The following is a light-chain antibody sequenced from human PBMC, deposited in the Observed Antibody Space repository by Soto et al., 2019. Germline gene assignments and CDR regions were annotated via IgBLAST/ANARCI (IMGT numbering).Light chain of an antibody. CDR1: QSVTSNY. CDR3: HQYGSSVWT. Sequence: IVLTQSPGTLSLSPGERATLSCRASQSVTSNYIAWYQQKLGQAPRLILFGASSRATGIPDRFSGSGSGTDFSLTISRLEPEDFAVYYSHQYGSSVWTFGQGTKVEIK. CDR2: GAS. J-gene: IGKJ1*01. V-gene: IGKV3-20*01.